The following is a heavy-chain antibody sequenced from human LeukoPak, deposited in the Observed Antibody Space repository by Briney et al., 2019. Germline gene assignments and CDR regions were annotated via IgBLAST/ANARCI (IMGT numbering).Heavy chain of an antibody. CDR3: AKRGSYGWLLCEGCYYMDV. CDR1: GFTFSSYE. V-gene: IGHV3-48*03. D-gene: IGHD3-9*01. J-gene: IGHJ6*03. CDR2: ISSSGSTI. Sequence: SGGSLRLSCAASGFTFSSYEMNWVRQAPGKGLEWVSYISSSGSTIYYADSVKGRFTISRDNAKNSLYLQMNSLRAEDTAVYYCAKRGSYGWLLCEGCYYMDVWGKGTTVTISS.